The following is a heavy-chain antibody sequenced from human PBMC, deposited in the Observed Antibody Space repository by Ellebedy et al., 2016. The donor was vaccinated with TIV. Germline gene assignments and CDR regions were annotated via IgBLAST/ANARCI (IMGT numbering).Heavy chain of an antibody. D-gene: IGHD2-8*01. CDR3: AKVFCTNGECYDVFDY. V-gene: IGHV3-23*01. J-gene: IGHJ4*02. CDR1: GLTVSRKY. Sequence: GGSLRLXXAASGLTVSRKYMSWVRQAPGKGLEWVSGISGSDGSTNYADSVKGRFTISRDNSKNTLYLQMNSLRGEDTAVYYCAKVFCTNGECYDVFDYWGQGTLLTVSS. CDR2: ISGSDGST.